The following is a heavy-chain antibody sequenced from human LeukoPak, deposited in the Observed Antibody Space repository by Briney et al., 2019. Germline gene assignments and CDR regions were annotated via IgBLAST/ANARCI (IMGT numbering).Heavy chain of an antibody. CDR3: ARGYDSSGYSDY. J-gene: IGHJ4*02. CDR1: GFTFSNYG. CDR2: ISYDGRNK. V-gene: IGHV3-30*03. Sequence: GGSLRLSCAASGFTFSNYGMHWVRQAPGKGLEWVAVISYDGRNKYYADSVKGRFTISRDNSKNTLYLQMNSLRAEDTAVYYCARGYDSSGYSDYWGQGTLVTVSS. D-gene: IGHD3-22*01.